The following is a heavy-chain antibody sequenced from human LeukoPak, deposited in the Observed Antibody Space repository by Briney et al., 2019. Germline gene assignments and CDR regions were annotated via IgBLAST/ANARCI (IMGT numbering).Heavy chain of an antibody. CDR3: ARQSGGPYEDAFDI. CDR1: GYTFTSSY. CDR2: INPSGGTT. V-gene: IGHV1-46*01. J-gene: IGHJ3*02. D-gene: IGHD2-8*01. Sequence: GASVKVSCKASGYTFTSSYMHWVRQAPGQGLEWMGIINPSGGTTIYAQKFQGRVTMTRDTSTSTVYMELSSLGSEDTAVYYCARQSGGPYEDAFDIWGQGTMVTVSS.